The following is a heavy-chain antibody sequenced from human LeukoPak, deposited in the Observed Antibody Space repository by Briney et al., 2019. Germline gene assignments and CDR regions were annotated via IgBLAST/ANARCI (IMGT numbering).Heavy chain of an antibody. CDR1: GFTFSSYS. V-gene: IGHV3-21*01. D-gene: IGHD2-2*01. CDR3: ARGGFVVLPTAAGFSGS. Sequence: GGSLRLSCAASGFTFSSYSMNWVRQAPGKGLEWVSSITASSDYMYYADSVKGRFTISRDNAKNSLYLQMNSLRAEDTAVHYCARGGFVVLPTAAGFSGSWGQGTLVTVSS. CDR2: ITASSDYM. J-gene: IGHJ4*02.